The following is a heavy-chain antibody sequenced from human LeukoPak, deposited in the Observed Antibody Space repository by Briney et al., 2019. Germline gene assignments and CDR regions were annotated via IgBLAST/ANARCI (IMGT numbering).Heavy chain of an antibody. J-gene: IGHJ4*02. CDR1: GGTFSSYA. D-gene: IGHD5-12*01. CDR3: ARVPPPEGYTSFDY. V-gene: IGHV1-69*05. Sequence: GASVKVSCKASGGTFSSYAISWVRQAPGQGLEWMGGIVPIFGSANYAQKFQGRVTMTRDMSTSTVYMELSSLRSEDTAVYYCARVPPPEGYTSFDYWGQGTLVTVSS. CDR2: IVPIFGSA.